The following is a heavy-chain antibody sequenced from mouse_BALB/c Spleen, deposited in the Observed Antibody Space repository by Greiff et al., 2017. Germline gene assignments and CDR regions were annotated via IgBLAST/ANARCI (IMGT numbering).Heavy chain of an antibody. CDR2: IDPENGNT. D-gene: IGHD1-1*01. Sequence: EVQLQQSGPELVKPGASVKMSCKASGYTFTSYVMHWVKQRPEQGLEWIGWIDPENGNTIYDPKFQGKASITADTSSNTAYLQLSSLTSEDTAVYYCASYGSSPFAYWGQGTLVTVSA. CDR1: GYTFTSYV. V-gene: IGHV14-1*02. CDR3: ASYGSSPFAY. J-gene: IGHJ3*01.